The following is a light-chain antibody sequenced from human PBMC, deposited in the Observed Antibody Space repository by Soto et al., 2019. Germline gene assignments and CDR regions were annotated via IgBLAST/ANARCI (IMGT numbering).Light chain of an antibody. CDR2: SIS. Sequence: QAVVTQEPSLSVSPGGTVSLTCSSSTGAVTSGYYPNWFQQKPGQAPRALIYSISNRHSGTPSRVSGCLLGDKAALTLSGAQPEDEAEYYCLLFYANTWVFGGGTKVTVL. CDR1: TGAVTSGYY. V-gene: IGLV7-43*01. J-gene: IGLJ3*02. CDR3: LLFYANTWV.